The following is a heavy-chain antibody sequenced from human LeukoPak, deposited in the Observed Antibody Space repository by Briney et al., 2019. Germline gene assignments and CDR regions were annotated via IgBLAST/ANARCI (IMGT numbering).Heavy chain of an antibody. V-gene: IGHV3-30*02. Sequence: GGSLRLSCAASGFTFSSYGMHWVRQAPGKGLEWVAFIRYDGSNKYYADSVKGRFTISRDNSKNTLYLHVNSLRPEDTAVYYCAKDTGSYYGSGSSRFDPWGQGTLVTVSS. J-gene: IGHJ5*02. D-gene: IGHD3-10*01. CDR3: AKDTGSYYGSGSSRFDP. CDR2: IRYDGSNK. CDR1: GFTFSSYG.